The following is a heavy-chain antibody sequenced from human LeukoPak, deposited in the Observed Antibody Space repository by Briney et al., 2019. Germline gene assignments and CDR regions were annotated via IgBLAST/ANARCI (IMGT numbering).Heavy chain of an antibody. CDR2: ISAYNGNT. Sequence: ASVKVSCKASGYTFTSNGISWVRQAPGQGLEWMGWISAYNGNTNYAQKLQGRVTMTTDTSTSTAYMELRSLRSDDTAVYYCARDTYYDYVWGSYRFDYWGQGTLVTVSS. J-gene: IGHJ4*02. CDR3: ARDTYYDYVWGSYRFDY. CDR1: GYTFTSNG. V-gene: IGHV1-18*01. D-gene: IGHD3-16*02.